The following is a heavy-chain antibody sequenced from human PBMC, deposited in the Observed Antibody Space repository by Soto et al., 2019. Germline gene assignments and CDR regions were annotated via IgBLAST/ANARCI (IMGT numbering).Heavy chain of an antibody. CDR1: GGSISSGGYY. D-gene: IGHD6-19*01. V-gene: IGHV4-31*02. J-gene: IGHJ4*02. CDR3: ARAKQWLAPFDY. CDR2: IYHTGST. Sequence: TLSLTFAVSGGSISSGGYYWSWIRQHPGKGLEWIGYIYHTGSTKYKPSLRSRVNISVDTSENHFSLKVSSVTAADTAVYYCARAKQWLAPFDYWGQGILVTVSS.